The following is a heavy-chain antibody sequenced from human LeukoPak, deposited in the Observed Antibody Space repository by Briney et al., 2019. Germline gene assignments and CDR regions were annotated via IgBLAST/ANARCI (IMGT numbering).Heavy chain of an antibody. V-gene: IGHV3-33*01. D-gene: IGHD3-10*01. CDR3: AREGGFGELTLDY. CDR1: GFTFSSYG. J-gene: IGHJ4*02. Sequence: GGVLRLSCAASGFTFSSYGMHWVRQAPGKGLEWVAVIWYDGSNKYYADSAKGRFAISRDNSKNTLYLQMNSLRAEDTAVYYCAREGGFGELTLDYWGQGTLVTVSS. CDR2: IWYDGSNK.